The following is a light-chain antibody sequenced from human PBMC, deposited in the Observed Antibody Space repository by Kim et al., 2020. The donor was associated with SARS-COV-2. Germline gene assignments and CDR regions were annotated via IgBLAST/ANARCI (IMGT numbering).Light chain of an antibody. CDR2: LNSDGSH. V-gene: IGLV4-69*01. J-gene: IGLJ2*01. CDR1: SGHSSYA. Sequence: QLVLTQSPSASASLGASVKLTCTLSSGHSSYAIAWHQQQPEKGPRYLMKLNSDGSHSKGDGSPDRFSGSSAGAERYLTISSLQSEDEADYYCQTWGTGIHVVFGGGTQLTIL. CDR3: QTWGTGIHVV.